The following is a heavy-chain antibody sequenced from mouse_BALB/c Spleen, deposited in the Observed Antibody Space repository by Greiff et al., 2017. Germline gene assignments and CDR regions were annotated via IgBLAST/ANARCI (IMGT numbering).Heavy chain of an antibody. CDR1: GFTFSSYG. CDR2: ISSGGSYT. CDR3: ARHSGEYDYDWFAY. V-gene: IGHV5-6*01. Sequence: EVKLVESGGDLVKPGGSLKLSCAASGFTFSSYGMSWVRQTPDKRLEWVATISSGGSYTYYPDSVKGRFTISRDNAKNTLYLQMSSLKSEDTAMYYCARHSGEYDYDWFAYWGQGTLVTVSA. J-gene: IGHJ3*01. D-gene: IGHD2-4*01.